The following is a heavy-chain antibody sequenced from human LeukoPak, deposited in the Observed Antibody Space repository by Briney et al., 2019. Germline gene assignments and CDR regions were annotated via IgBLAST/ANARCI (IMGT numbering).Heavy chain of an antibody. CDR1: GGSISSGGYY. D-gene: IGHD3-16*01. Sequence: PSQTLSLTCTVSGGSISSGGYYWSWIRQPPGKGLEWIGYIYHSGSTYYNPSLKSRVTISVDRSRNQFSLKLSSVTAADTAVYYCARGIPNSYGKDYWGQGTLVAVSS. V-gene: IGHV4-30-2*01. CDR3: ARGIPNSYGKDY. J-gene: IGHJ4*02. CDR2: IYHSGST.